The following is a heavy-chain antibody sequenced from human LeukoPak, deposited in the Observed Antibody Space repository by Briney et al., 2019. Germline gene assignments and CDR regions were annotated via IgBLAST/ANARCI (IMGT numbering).Heavy chain of an antibody. V-gene: IGHV3-21*01. D-gene: IGHD5-24*01. Sequence: GGSLRLSCAASGFTFSSYSMTWVRQAPGKGLEWVSSISSSSSYIYYADSVKGRFTISRDNAKNSLYLQMNSLRAEDTAVYYCAIQLSTTHPTDYWGQGTLVTVSS. J-gene: IGHJ4*02. CDR3: AIQLSTTHPTDY. CDR2: ISSSSSYI. CDR1: GFTFSSYS.